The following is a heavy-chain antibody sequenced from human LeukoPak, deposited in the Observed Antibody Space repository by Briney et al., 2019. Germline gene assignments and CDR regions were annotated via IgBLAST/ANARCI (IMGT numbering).Heavy chain of an antibody. D-gene: IGHD3-22*01. J-gene: IGHJ4*02. CDR2: IKQDGSEK. Sequence: GGSLRLSCVASGFTFSIYTMSWVRQAPGKGLEWVANIKQDGSEKYYVDSVKGRFTISRDNAKNSLYLQMNSLRAEDTAVYYCAREVEVDYDSSGYMVYWGQGTLVTVSS. CDR1: GFTFSIYT. CDR3: AREVEVDYDSSGYMVY. V-gene: IGHV3-7*03.